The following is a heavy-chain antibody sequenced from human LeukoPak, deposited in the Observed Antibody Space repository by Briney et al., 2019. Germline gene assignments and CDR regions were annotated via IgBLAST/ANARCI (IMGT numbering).Heavy chain of an antibody. V-gene: IGHV3-23*01. Sequence: GGSLRLSCAASGFTFSSYGMSWVRQAPGKGLEWVSAISGSGGSTYYADSVKDRFTISRDNSKNTLYLQMNSLRAEDTAVYYCAKDMVRGVIGDYWGQGTLVTVSS. D-gene: IGHD3-10*01. CDR2: ISGSGGST. CDR1: GFTFSSYG. J-gene: IGHJ4*02. CDR3: AKDMVRGVIGDY.